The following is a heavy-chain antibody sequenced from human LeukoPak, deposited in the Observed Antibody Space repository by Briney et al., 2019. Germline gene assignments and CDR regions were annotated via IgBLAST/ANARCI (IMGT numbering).Heavy chain of an antibody. V-gene: IGHV4-39*01. J-gene: IGHJ4*02. CDR2: IYYSGST. CDR1: GGSISSSSYY. D-gene: IGHD6-19*01. Sequence: SETLSLTCTVSGGSISSSSYYWDWIRQPPGKGLEWIGSIYYSGSTYYNPSLKSRVTISVDTSKNQFSLKLSSVTAADTAVYYCARHSSGWYYFDYWGQGTLVTVSS. CDR3: ARHSSGWYYFDY.